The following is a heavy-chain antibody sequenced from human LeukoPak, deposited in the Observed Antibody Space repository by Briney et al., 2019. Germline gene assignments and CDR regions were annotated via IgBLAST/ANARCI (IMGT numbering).Heavy chain of an antibody. CDR2: IYHSGST. Sequence: SGTLSLTCAVSGGSISSSNWWSWVRQPPGKGLEWIGEIYHSGSTNYNPSLMSRVTISVDKSKNQFSLKLSSVTAADTAVYYCARFPSYDFWSGYPDYWGQGTLVTVSS. D-gene: IGHD3-3*01. CDR3: ARFPSYDFWSGYPDY. CDR1: GGSISSSNW. J-gene: IGHJ4*02. V-gene: IGHV4-4*02.